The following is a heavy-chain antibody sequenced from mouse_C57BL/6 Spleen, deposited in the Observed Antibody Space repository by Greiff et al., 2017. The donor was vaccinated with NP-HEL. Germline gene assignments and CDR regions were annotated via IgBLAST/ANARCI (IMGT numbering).Heavy chain of an antibody. J-gene: IGHJ2*01. CDR1: GFTFSNYW. D-gene: IGHD1-1*01. CDR3: TGGTYYFDY. Sequence: EVKVEESGGGLVQPGGSMKLSCVASGFTFSNYWMNWVRQSPEKGLEWVAQIRLKSDNYATHYAESVKGRFTISRDDYKSSVYLQMNNLRAEDTGIYYCTGGTYYFDYWGQGTTLTVSS. CDR2: IRLKSDNYAT. V-gene: IGHV6-3*01.